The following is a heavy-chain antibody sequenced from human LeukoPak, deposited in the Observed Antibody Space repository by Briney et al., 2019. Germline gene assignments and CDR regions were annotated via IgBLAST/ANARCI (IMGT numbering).Heavy chain of an antibody. CDR3: ARSRIAVAGPPSS. V-gene: IGHV1-2*02. Sequence: ASVKVSCKASGYTFTGYYMHWVRQAPGQGLEWMGWINPNSGGTNYAQKFQGRVTMTRDTSTSTVYMELSSLRSEDTAVYYCARSRIAVAGPPSSWGQGTLVTVSS. J-gene: IGHJ4*02. CDR2: INPNSGGT. D-gene: IGHD6-19*01. CDR1: GYTFTGYY.